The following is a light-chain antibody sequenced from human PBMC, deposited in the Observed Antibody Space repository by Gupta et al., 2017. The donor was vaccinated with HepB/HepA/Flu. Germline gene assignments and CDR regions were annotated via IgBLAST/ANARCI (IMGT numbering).Light chain of an antibody. CDR2: AAS. CDR1: QGIGSY. V-gene: IGKV1-9*01. CDR3: QQVNTYPRT. Sequence: DIQLTQSPSFLSASVGDRVTITCRASQGIGSYLAWYQQRPGKALTLLIYAASTLQSGVPSRFSGSGSGSEFSLSISSLQPEDFATYYCQQVNTYPRTFGQGTXVEIK. J-gene: IGKJ1*01.